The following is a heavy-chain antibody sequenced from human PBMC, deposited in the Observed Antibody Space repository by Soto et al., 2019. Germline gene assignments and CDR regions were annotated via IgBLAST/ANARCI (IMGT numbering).Heavy chain of an antibody. Sequence: GSLRLSCAASGFTFSSYGMHWVRQAPGKGLEWVAVISYDGSNKYYADSVKGRFTISRDNSKNTLYLQMNSLRAEDTAVYYCAKEGIYSSSWYDPQYYFDYWGQGTLVTVSS. CDR2: ISYDGSNK. CDR3: AKEGIYSSSWYDPQYYFDY. J-gene: IGHJ4*02. CDR1: GFTFSSYG. V-gene: IGHV3-30*18. D-gene: IGHD6-13*01.